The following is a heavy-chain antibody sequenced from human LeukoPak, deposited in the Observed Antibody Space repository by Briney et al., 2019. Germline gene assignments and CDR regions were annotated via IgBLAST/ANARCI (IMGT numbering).Heavy chain of an antibody. J-gene: IGHJ4*02. V-gene: IGHV4-59*01. CDR3: ASTVITRRLNFDY. CDR1: GGSISSYY. CDR2: IYYTGNT. Sequence: ASETLSLTCTVSGGSISSYYWSWIRQPPGKGLEWIGYIYYTGNTNYNPSLKSRVTISVDTSKNQFSLDLSSVTAADTAVYYCASTVITRRLNFDYWGQGTLVAVSS. D-gene: IGHD3-16*01.